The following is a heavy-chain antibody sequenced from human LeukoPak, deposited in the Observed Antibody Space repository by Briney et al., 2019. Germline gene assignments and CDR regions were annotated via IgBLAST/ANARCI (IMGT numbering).Heavy chain of an antibody. V-gene: IGHV4-61*02. CDR2: IYTSGST. D-gene: IGHD4-23*01. CDR3: ARRAGGYSHPYDY. Sequence: SETLSLTCTVSGGSISSGSYYWSWIRQPAGKGLEWIGRIYTSGSTNYNPSLKSRVTISVDTSKNQFSLKLSSVTAADTAVYYCARRAGGYSHPYDYWGQGILVTVSS. J-gene: IGHJ4*02. CDR1: GGSISSGSYY.